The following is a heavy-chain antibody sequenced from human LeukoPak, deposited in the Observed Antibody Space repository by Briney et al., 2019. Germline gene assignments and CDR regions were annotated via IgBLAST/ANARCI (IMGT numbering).Heavy chain of an antibody. V-gene: IGHV4-34*01. CDR2: INHSGNT. Sequence: PSETLSLTCAVYGGSFSGYYWSWIRQPPGKGLEWIGEINHSGNTNYNPSLKSRVTISVDTSKNQFSLKLSSVTAADTAVYFCARNYYDTKKPWDWGQGTLVTVSS. J-gene: IGHJ4*02. CDR1: GGSFSGYY. D-gene: IGHD3-22*01. CDR3: ARNYYDTKKPWD.